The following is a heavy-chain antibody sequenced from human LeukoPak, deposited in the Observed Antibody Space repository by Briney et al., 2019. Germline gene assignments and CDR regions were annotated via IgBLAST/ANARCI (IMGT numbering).Heavy chain of an antibody. V-gene: IGHV3-30*18. CDR3: AKAGGRAQTPFDP. D-gene: IGHD2-15*01. Sequence: GGSLRLSCAASGFTFSRYGMHWVRQAPGKGLEWVTVISDDGSDKYYVDSVKGRFTISRDNSKNTLYLQMNSLRPEDTAVYYCAKAGGRAQTPFDPWGQGALVTVSS. CDR2: ISDDGSDK. CDR1: GFTFSRYG. J-gene: IGHJ5*02.